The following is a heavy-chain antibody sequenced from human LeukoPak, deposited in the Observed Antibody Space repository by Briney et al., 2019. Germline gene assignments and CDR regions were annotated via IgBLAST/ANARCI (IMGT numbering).Heavy chain of an antibody. CDR3: ASAAVAGTGAVDY. Sequence: SETLSLTCTVSGGSISSYYWSWIRQPPGKGLKWIGYIYYSGSTNYNPSLKSRVTISVDTSKNQFSLKLSSVTAADTAVYYCASAAVAGTGAVDYWGQGTLVTVSS. CDR1: GGSISSYY. D-gene: IGHD6-19*01. CDR2: IYYSGST. J-gene: IGHJ4*02. V-gene: IGHV4-59*01.